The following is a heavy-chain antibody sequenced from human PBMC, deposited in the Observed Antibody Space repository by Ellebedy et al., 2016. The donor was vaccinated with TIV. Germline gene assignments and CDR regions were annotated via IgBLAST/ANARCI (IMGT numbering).Heavy chain of an antibody. V-gene: IGHV4-39*07. CDR3: ARGHWSESYWSDP. CDR2: MYYSGST. Sequence: MPSDTLSLTCTVPGGSINGSNYYWGWIRQSPGKGLEWIGSMYYSGSTYNNPSLTSRITIAVETSKNQFSLKLTSVTAAYTAVYYCARGHWSESYWSDPWGQGTPVTVSS. CDR1: GGSINGSNYY. D-gene: IGHD3-3*01. J-gene: IGHJ5*02.